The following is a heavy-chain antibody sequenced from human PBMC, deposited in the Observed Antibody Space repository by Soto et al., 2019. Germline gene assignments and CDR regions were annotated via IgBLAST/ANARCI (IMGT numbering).Heavy chain of an antibody. CDR1: GYSFTSYW. CDR3: ARHLRPTMIVALNVAFDI. J-gene: IGHJ3*02. D-gene: IGHD3-22*01. V-gene: IGHV5-10-1*01. Sequence: PGESLKISCQGSGYSFTSYWISWVRQMPGKGLEWMGRIDPSDSYTNYSPSFQGPVTISADKSISTAYLQWSSLRASDTAMYYCARHLRPTMIVALNVAFDIWGQGTMVTVSS. CDR2: IDPSDSYT.